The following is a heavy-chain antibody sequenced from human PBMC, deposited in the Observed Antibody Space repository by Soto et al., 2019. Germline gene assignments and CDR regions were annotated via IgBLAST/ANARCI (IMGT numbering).Heavy chain of an antibody. Sequence: QVQLVESGGGVVQPGTSLRLSCAASGITFSNYGMHWVRQAPGKGLEWVAVISYDGSNQYYANSVKGRFTISRDNSKNTLYLQMSSLRDDDTAAYYCAKGGGASGGYWYYYAKDVWGQGTTVTVSS. D-gene: IGHD6-19*01. CDR1: GITFSNYG. J-gene: IGHJ6*02. CDR3: AKGGGASGGYWYYYAKDV. V-gene: IGHV3-30*18. CDR2: ISYDGSNQ.